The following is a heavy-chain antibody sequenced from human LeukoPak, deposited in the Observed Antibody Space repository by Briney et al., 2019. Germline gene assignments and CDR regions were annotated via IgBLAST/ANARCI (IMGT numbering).Heavy chain of an antibody. J-gene: IGHJ4*02. V-gene: IGHV1-2*02. CDR1: GYTFTGYY. CDR3: ARSIVIVPAATPWEVATTPRYYFDY. CDR2: INPNSGGT. Sequence: ASVKVSCKTSGYTFTGYYMHWVRQTPGQGLEWMGWINPNSGGTNYAQKFQGRVTMARDTSISTAYMELSRLRSDDTAVYYCARSIVIVPAATPWEVATTPRYYFDYWGQGTLVTVSS. D-gene: IGHD2-2*01.